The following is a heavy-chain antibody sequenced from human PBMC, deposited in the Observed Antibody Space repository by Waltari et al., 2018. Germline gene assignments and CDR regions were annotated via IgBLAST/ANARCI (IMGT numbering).Heavy chain of an antibody. J-gene: IGHJ4*02. Sequence: EVQLLESGGDLLQPGGSLRPPCAALRFPFSHYSMTWVRQAPGKGLEWVSVIGGGGSTTYYADSVKGRFTISRDNSKNTLYLQMNRLRVEDTAVYYCAKKLGVSSWYYFDYWGQGTLVTVSS. D-gene: IGHD1-26*01. CDR1: RFPFSHYS. CDR3: AKKLGVSSWYYFDY. CDR2: IGGGGSTT. V-gene: IGHV3-23*01.